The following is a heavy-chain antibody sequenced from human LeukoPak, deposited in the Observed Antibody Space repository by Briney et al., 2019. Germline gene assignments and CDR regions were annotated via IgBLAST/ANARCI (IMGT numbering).Heavy chain of an antibody. Sequence: GGSLRLSCAASGFTFSTYWMSWVRQAPGKGLEWVANIKQDGSEKYYVDSVKGRFTISRDNAKNSVYLQMNSLRAEDAAVYYCATVHMATIMYWGQGILVTVSS. CDR3: ATVHMATIMY. J-gene: IGHJ4*02. D-gene: IGHD5-24*01. CDR1: GFTFSTYW. V-gene: IGHV3-7*01. CDR2: IKQDGSEK.